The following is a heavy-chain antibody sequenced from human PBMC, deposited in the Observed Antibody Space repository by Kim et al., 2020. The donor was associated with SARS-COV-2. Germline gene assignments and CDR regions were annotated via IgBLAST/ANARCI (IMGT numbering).Heavy chain of an antibody. Sequence: ASVKVSCKASGYTFTDSYIHWVRQAPGQGLEWMGRINPDSGGTHYAREFQGRVTMTRDTSVSTVYMELSRLRSDDTAVYFCARGFPIYYYYGMDFWGQGT. CDR1: GYTFTDSY. CDR2: INPDSGGT. V-gene: IGHV1-2*06. J-gene: IGHJ6*02. CDR3: ARGFPIYYYYGMDF.